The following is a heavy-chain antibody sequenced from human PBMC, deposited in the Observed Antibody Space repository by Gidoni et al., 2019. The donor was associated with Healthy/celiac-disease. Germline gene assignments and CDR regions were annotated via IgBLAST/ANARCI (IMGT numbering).Heavy chain of an antibody. J-gene: IGHJ4*02. D-gene: IGHD6-19*01. CDR3: ARGYRVAVAGTNHFDY. V-gene: IGHV3-30*01. Sequence: QVKLVESGGGVVQPGRSLRLSCAAPGFTFRSYAMHWVRQAPGKGLEWVAVISYDGSNKYYADSVKGRFTISRDNSKNTLYLQMNSLRAEDTAVYYCARGYRVAVAGTNHFDYWGQGTLVTVSS. CDR2: ISYDGSNK. CDR1: GFTFRSYA.